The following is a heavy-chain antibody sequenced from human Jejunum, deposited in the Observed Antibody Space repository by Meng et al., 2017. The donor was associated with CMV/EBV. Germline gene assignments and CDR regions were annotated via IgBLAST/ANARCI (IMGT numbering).Heavy chain of an antibody. CDR3: ARGRNKAYFDL. Sequence: AVSGLSFSSYEMNWVRQAPGKGLEWLSHIDSSGSTTSYTDSVKGRFTISRDNAKNSLYLQMNSLSAEDTAVYYCARGRNKAYFDLWGRGTLVTVSS. D-gene: IGHD1/OR15-1a*01. CDR2: IDSSGSTT. J-gene: IGHJ2*01. CDR1: GLSFSSYE. V-gene: IGHV3-48*03.